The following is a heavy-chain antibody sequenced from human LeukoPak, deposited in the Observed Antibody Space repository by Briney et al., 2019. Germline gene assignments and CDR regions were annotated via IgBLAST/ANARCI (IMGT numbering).Heavy chain of an antibody. D-gene: IGHD3-22*01. V-gene: IGHV3-23*01. Sequence: GGSLRLSCAASGFTFSSYAMSWVRQAPGKGLEWVSSITSSGAATYYADSVKGRFTISRDNSDNTLYLQMNSLRAEDTAVYYCAKDRPNYYGSNGHYYKLNGDCWGQGTLATVSS. J-gene: IGHJ4*02. CDR1: GFTFSSYA. CDR2: ITSSGAAT. CDR3: AKDRPNYYGSNGHYYKLNGDC.